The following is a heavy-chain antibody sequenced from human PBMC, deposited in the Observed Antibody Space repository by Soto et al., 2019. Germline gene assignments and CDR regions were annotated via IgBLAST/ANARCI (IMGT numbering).Heavy chain of an antibody. D-gene: IGHD3-22*01. Sequence: DVQLVESGGGLVKPGGSLRLSCEGSGFTFNNAWMSWIRQAPGKGPEWVGRIKSYSDGGTRDYASSVKGRFTISREDSKNTLYLQMNNLKTEDTAVDYYPQVTFLQDSTGYHYFDDLGQGTLVTASS. J-gene: IGHJ4*02. CDR3: PQVTFLQDSTGYHYFDD. CDR2: IKSYSDGGTR. V-gene: IGHV3-15*01. CDR1: GFTFNNAW.